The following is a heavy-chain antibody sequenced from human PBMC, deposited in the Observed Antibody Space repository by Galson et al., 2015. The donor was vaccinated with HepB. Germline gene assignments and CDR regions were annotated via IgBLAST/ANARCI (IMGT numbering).Heavy chain of an antibody. D-gene: IGHD3-22*01. CDR1: GGSVSSGSYY. V-gene: IGHV4-61*01. CDR2: IYYSGST. J-gene: IGHJ4*02. Sequence: TLSLTCTVSGGSVSSGSYYWSWIRQLPGKGLEWIGYIYYSGSTNYNPSLKSRVTISVDTSKNQFSLKLSSVTAADTAVYYCARVRVEGYYDSSGYYPRPIYFDYWGQGTLVTVSS. CDR3: ARVRVEGYYDSSGYYPRPIYFDY.